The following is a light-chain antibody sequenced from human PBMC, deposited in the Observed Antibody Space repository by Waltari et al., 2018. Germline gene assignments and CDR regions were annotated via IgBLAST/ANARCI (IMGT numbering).Light chain of an antibody. Sequence: DIQMTQSPSLLSASVGDRVPTTCRASQNINNWLAWYQQKPGKAPNLLIYKASSLQIGVPSRFSGSGSGTEFTLTISSLQPDDFATYYCQQYNPSSRTFGQGTKVNI. CDR2: KAS. J-gene: IGKJ1*01. CDR1: QNINNW. CDR3: QQYNPSSRT. V-gene: IGKV1-5*03.